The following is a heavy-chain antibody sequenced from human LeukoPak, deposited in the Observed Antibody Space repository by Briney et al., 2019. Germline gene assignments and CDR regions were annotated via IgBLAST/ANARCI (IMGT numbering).Heavy chain of an antibody. CDR1: GFTFSSYW. CDR3: AAVRGVVVFDY. CDR2: IKQDGSEK. J-gene: IGHJ4*02. Sequence: PGGSLRLSCAATGFTFSSYWMSWVRQAPGKGPEWVANIKQDGSEKYYVDSVKGRFTISRDNAKNSLYLQMNSLRAEDTAVYYYAAVRGVVVFDYWGQGTLVTVPS. V-gene: IGHV3-7*03. D-gene: IGHD3-10*01.